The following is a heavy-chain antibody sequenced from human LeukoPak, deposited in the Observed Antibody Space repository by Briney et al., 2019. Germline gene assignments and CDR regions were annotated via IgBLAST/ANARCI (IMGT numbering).Heavy chain of an antibody. V-gene: IGHV3-49*05. CDR3: TTDHPVVVTAPLFSAGGTSNWFDP. CDR1: GFTFGDYA. D-gene: IGHD2-21*02. J-gene: IGHJ5*02. CDR2: IRSKAYGGTT. Sequence: NPGGSLRLSCTASGFTFGDYAVSWFRQAPGKGLEWVGFIRSKAYGGTTEYAASVKGRFTISRDDSKSIAYLQMNSLKTEDTAVYYCTTDHPVVVTAPLFSAGGTSNWFDPWGQGTLVTVSS.